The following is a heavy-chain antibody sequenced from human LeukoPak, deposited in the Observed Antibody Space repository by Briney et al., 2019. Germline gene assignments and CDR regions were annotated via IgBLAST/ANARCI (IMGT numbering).Heavy chain of an antibody. J-gene: IGHJ4*02. CDR1: GFTVSSNY. CDR3: AKWAARGDGLPRSHFDY. V-gene: IGHV3-23*01. Sequence: GGSLRLSCAASGFTVSSNYMSWVRQAPGKGLEWVSAISGSGGSTYYADSVKGRFTISRDNSKDTLYLQLNSLRAEDTALYYCAKWAARGDGLPRSHFDYWGQGILVTVSS. D-gene: IGHD2-21*02. CDR2: ISGSGGST.